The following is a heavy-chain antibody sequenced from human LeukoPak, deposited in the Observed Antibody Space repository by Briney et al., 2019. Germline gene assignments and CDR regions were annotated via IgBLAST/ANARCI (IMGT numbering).Heavy chain of an antibody. CDR3: ANRNAPGIAGY. V-gene: IGHV3-23*01. Sequence: GGSLRLSCAASGFTFSSYAMSWVRQAPGKGLEWVSAISGSGGSTYYADSVKGRFTISRDNSKNTLYLQMNSLRAEDTAVYYCANRNAPGIAGYSGQGTVVTVSS. J-gene: IGHJ4*02. CDR2: ISGSGGST. D-gene: IGHD6-13*01. CDR1: GFTFSSYA.